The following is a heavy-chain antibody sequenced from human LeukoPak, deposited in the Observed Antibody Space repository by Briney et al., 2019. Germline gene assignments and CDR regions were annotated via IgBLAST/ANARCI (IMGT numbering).Heavy chain of an antibody. Sequence: SSETLSLTCTVSGGSISSYYGSWIRQPAGKGLEWIGRIYTSGSTNYNPSLKSRVTMSVDTSKNQFSLKLSSVTAADTAVYYCARDVVTGYDSHGAFDIWGQGTMVTVSS. V-gene: IGHV4-4*07. CDR2: IYTSGST. D-gene: IGHD5-12*01. J-gene: IGHJ3*02. CDR1: GGSISSYY. CDR3: ARDVVTGYDSHGAFDI.